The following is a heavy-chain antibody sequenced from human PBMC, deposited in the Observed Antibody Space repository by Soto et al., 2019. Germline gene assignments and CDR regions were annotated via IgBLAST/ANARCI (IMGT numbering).Heavy chain of an antibody. Sequence: PSETLSLTCTVSGDSINNNYWSWMRLPAGKGLEWIGRIYSNGNTYYNPSLKSRVSMSVDTSKNQFSLILKTVTAADTAVYYCARGGAVGTTAPFDLWGQATLVTVSS. V-gene: IGHV4-4*07. CDR3: ARGGAVGTTAPFDL. J-gene: IGHJ4*02. CDR2: IYSNGNT. CDR1: GDSINNNY. D-gene: IGHD5-12*01.